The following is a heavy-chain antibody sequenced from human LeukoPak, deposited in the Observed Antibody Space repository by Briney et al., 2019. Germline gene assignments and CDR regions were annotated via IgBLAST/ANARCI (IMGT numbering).Heavy chain of an antibody. V-gene: IGHV4-59*08. CDR3: ARHGARRLKTGGYYYDLDV. CDR1: GGSISQYY. J-gene: IGHJ6*02. CDR2: IYYNGNT. D-gene: IGHD1-26*01. Sequence: SETLSLTCTVSGGSISQYYWSWIRQPPGQGLEWIGYIYYNGNTDSNPSLRSRVSISVDTSKNQFSLKLSSVTAADTAVYYCARHGARRLKTGGYYYDLDVWGQGTTVTVSS.